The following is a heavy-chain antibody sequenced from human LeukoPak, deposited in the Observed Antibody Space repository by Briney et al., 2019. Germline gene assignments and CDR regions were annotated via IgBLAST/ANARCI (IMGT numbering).Heavy chain of an antibody. CDR1: GGSFSGYY. V-gene: IGHV4-34*01. CDR3: ARETYYYGSGSYYQYFDY. CDR2: INHSGST. D-gene: IGHD3-10*01. J-gene: IGHJ4*02. Sequence: SETLSLTCAVYGGSFSGYYWSWIRQPPGKGLEWIGEINHSGSTNYNPSLKSRVTISVDTSKNQFSLQLNSVTPEDTAVYYCARETYYYGSGSYYQYFDYWGQGTLVTVSS.